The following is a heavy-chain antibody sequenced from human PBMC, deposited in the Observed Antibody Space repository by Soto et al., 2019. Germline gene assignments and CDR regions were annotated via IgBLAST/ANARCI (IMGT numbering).Heavy chain of an antibody. CDR3: ARVGVRYYDSSGFDY. J-gene: IGHJ4*02. V-gene: IGHV3-74*01. Sequence: GESLKISCAASGFTFSSYWMHWVRQAPGKGLVWVSRINSDGSSTSYADSVKGRFTISRDNAKNTLYLQMNSLRAEDTAVYYCARVGVRYYDSSGFDYWGQGTLVTVSS. CDR2: INSDGSST. D-gene: IGHD3-22*01. CDR1: GFTFSSYW.